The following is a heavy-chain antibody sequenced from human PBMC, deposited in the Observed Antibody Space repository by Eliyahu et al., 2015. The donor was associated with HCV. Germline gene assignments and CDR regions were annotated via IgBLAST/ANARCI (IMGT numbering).Heavy chain of an antibody. Sequence: EVQLVESGGGLVQPGRSLRLSCAAXXFTFXYXAMHWVRQAPGKGLGWVSGISWNSGSIGYADSVKGRFTISRDNAKNSLYLQMNSLRAEDTALYYCAKGNLQWLVGSDTDWFDPWGQGTLVTVSS. D-gene: IGHD6-19*01. V-gene: IGHV3-9*01. CDR2: ISWNSGSI. CDR3: AKGNLQWLVGSDTDWFDP. J-gene: IGHJ5*02. CDR1: XFTFXYXA.